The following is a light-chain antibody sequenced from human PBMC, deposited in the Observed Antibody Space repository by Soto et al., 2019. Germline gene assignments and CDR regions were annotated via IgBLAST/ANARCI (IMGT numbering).Light chain of an antibody. J-gene: IGKJ1*01. Sequence: ELVLTQSPGTVSLSPVERATLSCRSSQSGSINYLAWYQQKPGQAPRLLIYRTSSRATGIPDRFSGGGSGTDFTLTISRLAPEDLPLYYCQQYGTSPQTFGQGTKVDI. CDR2: RTS. CDR3: QQYGTSPQT. CDR1: QSGSINY. V-gene: IGKV3-20*01.